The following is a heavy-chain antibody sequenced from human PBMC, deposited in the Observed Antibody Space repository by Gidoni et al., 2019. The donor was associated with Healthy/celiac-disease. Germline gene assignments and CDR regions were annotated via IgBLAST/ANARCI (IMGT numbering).Heavy chain of an antibody. CDR1: GFTFSSYA. V-gene: IGHV3-30*01. D-gene: IGHD5-18*01. J-gene: IGHJ4*02. CDR3: ARVRIQLSGLGY. Sequence: QVQLVESGGCVVQPGRSLRLSCAASGFTFSSYAMHWVRQAPRKGLEWVAVISYDGSNKYYADSVKGRFTISRDNYKNTLYLEMNSLRAEDTAVYYCARVRIQLSGLGYWGQGTLVTVSS. CDR2: ISYDGSNK.